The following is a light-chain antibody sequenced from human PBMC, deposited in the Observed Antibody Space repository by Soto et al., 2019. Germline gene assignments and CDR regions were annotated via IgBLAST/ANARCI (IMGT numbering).Light chain of an antibody. V-gene: IGKV1-27*01. CDR1: QDISVY. Sequence: DIQMTQSPSSLSASVGDRVTITCRASQDISVYLAWYQQKPGKVPKLRIYSASTLQSRVPSLFSGSGSGTDCTHTISSLKPEDNATYYCQKFNTARRTFGQGTRPEIK. CDR3: QKFNTARRT. CDR2: SAS. J-gene: IGKJ5*01.